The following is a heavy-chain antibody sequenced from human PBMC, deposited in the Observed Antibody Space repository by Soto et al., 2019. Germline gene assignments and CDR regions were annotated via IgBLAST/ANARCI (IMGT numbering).Heavy chain of an antibody. CDR2: IYSIGPK. Sequence: GSLGLSYAAAVFTNSNNYMNFVRQAPGKGLEWVSVIYSIGPKYYADSVKGRFTISRDNSKNTLYLQMNSLRVDDTAVYYCARAPPTESELLPGAFDVWGLGTMVTVSS. J-gene: IGHJ3*01. D-gene: IGHD1-7*01. CDR1: VFTNSNNY. CDR3: ARAPPTESELLPGAFDV. V-gene: IGHV3-53*01.